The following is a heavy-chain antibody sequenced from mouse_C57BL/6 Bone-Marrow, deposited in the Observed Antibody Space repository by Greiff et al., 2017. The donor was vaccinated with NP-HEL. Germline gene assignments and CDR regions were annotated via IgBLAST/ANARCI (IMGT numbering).Heavy chain of an antibody. D-gene: IGHD1-1*01. CDR3: ARSNYYGSSYDWYFDV. V-gene: IGHV1-54*01. CDR2: INPGSGGT. Sequence: VKLMESGAELVRPGTSVKVSCKASGYAFTNYLIEWVKQRPGQGLEWIGVINPGSGGTNYNEKFKGKATLTADKSSSTAYMQLSSLTSEDSAVYFCARSNYYGSSYDWYFDVWGTGTTVTVSS. CDR1: GYAFTNYL. J-gene: IGHJ1*03.